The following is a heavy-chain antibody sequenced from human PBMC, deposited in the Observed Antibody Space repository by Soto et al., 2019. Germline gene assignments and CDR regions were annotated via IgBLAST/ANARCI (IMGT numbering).Heavy chain of an antibody. CDR2: IYTGSST. CDR1: GFTVSSNY. CDR3: ARDRPGSVEGRYALDI. J-gene: IGHJ3*02. Sequence: EVQLVETGGGLIQPGGSLRLSCAASGFTVSSNYMHWVRQAPGKGLEWVSVIYTGSSTYYADSVKGRFTIARDKSKNSVFLQINSLSSENTALYYWARDRPGSVEGRYALDIWGQGTMVTVSS. V-gene: IGHV3-53*02. D-gene: IGHD3-16*02.